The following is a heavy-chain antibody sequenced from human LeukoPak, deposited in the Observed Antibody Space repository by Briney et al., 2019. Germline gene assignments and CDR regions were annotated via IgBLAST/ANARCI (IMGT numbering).Heavy chain of an antibody. V-gene: IGHV1-69*13. J-gene: IGHJ6*02. CDR3: ARLDEYSSSSRYYGMDV. D-gene: IGHD6-6*01. CDR1: GGTFSSYG. CDR2: IIPIFGTA. Sequence: ASVKVSCKASGGTFSSYGISWVRQAPGQGLEWMGGIIPIFGTANYAQKFQGRVTITADESTSTAYMELSSLRSEDTAVYYCARLDEYSSSSRYYGMDVWGQGTTVTVSS.